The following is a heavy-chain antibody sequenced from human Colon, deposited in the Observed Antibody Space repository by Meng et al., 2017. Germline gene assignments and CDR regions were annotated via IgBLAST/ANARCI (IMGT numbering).Heavy chain of an antibody. CDR2: IRYDGSNK. J-gene: IGHJ4*02. D-gene: IGHD6-19*01. V-gene: IGHV3-33*01. Sequence: GESLKISCAASGFTFSSYGMHWFRQAPGKGLEWVAVIRYDGSNKYYADSVKGRFTISRDNSKNTLYLQMNSLRAEDTAVYYCARDNGAYSSGWYFSSPFDYWGQGTLVTVSS. CDR1: GFTFSSYG. CDR3: ARDNGAYSSGWYFSSPFDY.